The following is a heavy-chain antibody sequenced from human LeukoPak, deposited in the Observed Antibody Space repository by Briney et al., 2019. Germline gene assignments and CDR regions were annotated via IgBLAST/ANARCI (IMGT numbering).Heavy chain of an antibody. CDR2: MYYSGRT. D-gene: IGHD6-19*01. J-gene: IGHJ5*02. Sequence: KPSETLSLTCSVCGASLSRSTDYWGWIRQPPGKGPQWIGSMYYSGRTYYDLSLRSRVAISVDTSKNHFSLELTSVTAADTAVYYCARHTIGVTGSEWFDPWGQGTLVTVSS. CDR3: ARHTIGVTGSEWFDP. CDR1: GASLSRSTDY. V-gene: IGHV4-39*01.